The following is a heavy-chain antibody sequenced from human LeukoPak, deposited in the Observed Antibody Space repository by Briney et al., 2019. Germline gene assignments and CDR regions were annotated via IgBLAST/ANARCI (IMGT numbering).Heavy chain of an antibody. V-gene: IGHV3-33*01. Sequence: PGGSLRLSCAASGFTFSSYGMYCLHHAPGKGLEWVATIWYDGSIQYYADSVKGRFTISRDNSKNTLYLQMDSLRAEDTAVYYCARAGYCSGGSCYGSDYWGQGTLVSVSS. J-gene: IGHJ4*02. CDR2: IWYDGSIQ. CDR1: GFTFSSYG. D-gene: IGHD2-15*01. CDR3: ARAGYCSGGSCYGSDY.